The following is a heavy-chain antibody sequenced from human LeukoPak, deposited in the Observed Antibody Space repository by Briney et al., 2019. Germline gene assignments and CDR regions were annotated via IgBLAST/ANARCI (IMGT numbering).Heavy chain of an antibody. CDR3: ARCTTGRTFGSLREIKRSREIDY. Sequence: GGSLRLSCAASGFTFSSYGMSWVRQAPGKGLEWVSVISGSGGSTYYADSVKGRFTISRDNSKNTLYLQMNSLRVEDTAVYYCARCTTGRTFGSLREIKRSREIDYWGQGTLVTVSS. V-gene: IGHV3-23*01. J-gene: IGHJ4*02. D-gene: IGHD1-1*01. CDR1: GFTFSSYG. CDR2: ISGSGGST.